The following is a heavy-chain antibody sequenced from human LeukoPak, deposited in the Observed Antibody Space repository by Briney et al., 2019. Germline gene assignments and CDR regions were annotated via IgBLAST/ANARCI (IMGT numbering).Heavy chain of an antibody. Sequence: GGSLRLSCAASGFTFSSYEMNWVRQVPGKGLEWVSYISSSGSTIYYADSVKGRFTISRDNAKNSLYLQMNSLRAGDTAVYYCARGAVAADYWGQGTLVTVSS. CDR3: ARGAVAADY. V-gene: IGHV3-48*03. J-gene: IGHJ4*02. D-gene: IGHD6-19*01. CDR1: GFTFSSYE. CDR2: ISSSGSTI.